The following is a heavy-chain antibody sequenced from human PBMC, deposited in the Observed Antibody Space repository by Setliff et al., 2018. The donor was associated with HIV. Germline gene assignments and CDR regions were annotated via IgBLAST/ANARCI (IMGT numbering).Heavy chain of an antibody. CDR1: GYPFDYYW. CDR3: ARALDFLTEELNWFFHV. J-gene: IGHJ2*01. V-gene: IGHV5-51*01. D-gene: IGHD3-9*01. CDR2: IYSGDSDA. Sequence: GESLKISCKTSGYPFDYYWIGWVRQMPGKGLEWMGIIYSGDSDATYSPSFKGQVTISLDKSIKTAYLQWSSLRASDTAIYYCARALDFLTEELNWFFHVWGRGTLVTVSS.